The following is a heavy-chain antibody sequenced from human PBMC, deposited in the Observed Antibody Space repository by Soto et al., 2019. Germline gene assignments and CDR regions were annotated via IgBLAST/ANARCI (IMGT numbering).Heavy chain of an antibody. CDR3: AREKRRNSGWYLSPDY. Sequence: QVQLVESGGGVVQPGRSLRLSCAASGFTFSSYAMHWVRQAPGKGLEWVAVISYDGSNKYYADSVKGRFTISRDNSKKTLYLQMNSRRAEDTAVYYCAREKRRNSGWYLSPDYWGQGTLVTVSS. CDR1: GFTFSSYA. D-gene: IGHD6-19*01. CDR2: ISYDGSNK. J-gene: IGHJ4*02. V-gene: IGHV3-30-3*01.